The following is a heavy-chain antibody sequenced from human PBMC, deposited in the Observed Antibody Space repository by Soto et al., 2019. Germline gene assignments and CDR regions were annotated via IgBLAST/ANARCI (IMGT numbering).Heavy chain of an antibody. CDR3: ASDYDFWSGYYV. V-gene: IGHV4-34*01. D-gene: IGHD3-3*01. Sequence: ASETLSLTCAVYGGSFSGYYWSWIRQPPGKGLEWIGEINHSGSTNYNPSLKSRVTISVDTSKNQFSLKLSSVTAADTAVYYCASDYDFWSGYYVWGQGTLVTVSS. CDR1: GGSFSGYY. CDR2: INHSGST. J-gene: IGHJ4*02.